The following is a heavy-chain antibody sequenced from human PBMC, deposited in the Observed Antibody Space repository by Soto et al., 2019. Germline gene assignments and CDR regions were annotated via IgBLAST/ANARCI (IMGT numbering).Heavy chain of an antibody. V-gene: IGHV2-5*02. J-gene: IGHJ4*02. CDR3: ARRRGAEPHGTYYDDSGYYWMVFDY. CDR2: IFWDDDK. Sequence: QITLKESGPTLVKPTQTLTLTCSFSGFSLSTRGMGVAWIRQPPGKALEWLGLIFWDDDKRYSPSLQSRLTINKDTSKNQVVFPMPHVDPVAPATEYCARRRGAEPHGTYYDDSGYYWMVFDYWGQGTLVTASS. D-gene: IGHD3-22*01. CDR1: GFSLSTRGMG.